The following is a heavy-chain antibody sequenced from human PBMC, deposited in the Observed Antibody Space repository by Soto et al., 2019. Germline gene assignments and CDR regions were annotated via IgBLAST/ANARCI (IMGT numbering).Heavy chain of an antibody. V-gene: IGHV3-30-3*01. J-gene: IGHJ4*02. D-gene: IGHD3-3*01. CDR3: ARDKLLEWLFDY. Sequence: LXLSCAASGFTFSSYAMHWVRQAPGKGLEWVAVISYDGSNKYYADSVKGRFTISRDNSKNTLYLQMNSLRAEDTAVYYCARDKLLEWLFDYWGQGPLVTVSS. CDR2: ISYDGSNK. CDR1: GFTFSSYA.